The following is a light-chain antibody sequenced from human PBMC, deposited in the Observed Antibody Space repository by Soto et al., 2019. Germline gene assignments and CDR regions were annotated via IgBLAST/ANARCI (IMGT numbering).Light chain of an antibody. Sequence: EIVMTQSPATLSVSPGERATLSCRASQSVSSNLAWYQQKPGQAPRLLMYGASTRATGIPARFSGSGSGTEFTLTISSLQSEDFAVYYCQQRGDWPLYTFGQGTKVDIK. V-gene: IGKV3-15*01. J-gene: IGKJ2*01. CDR1: QSVSSN. CDR2: GAS. CDR3: QQRGDWPLYT.